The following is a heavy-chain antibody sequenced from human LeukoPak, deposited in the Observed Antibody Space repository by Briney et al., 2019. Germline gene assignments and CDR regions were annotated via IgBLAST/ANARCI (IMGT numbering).Heavy chain of an antibody. Sequence: ASVKVSCKASGGTFSSYAISWVRQATGQGLEWMGWMNPNSGNTGYAQKFQGRVTITRNTSISTAYMELSSLRSEDTAVYYCARGGNYYDSSGIIDYWGQGTLVTVSS. V-gene: IGHV1-8*03. CDR2: MNPNSGNT. D-gene: IGHD3-22*01. J-gene: IGHJ4*02. CDR3: ARGGNYYDSSGIIDY. CDR1: GGTFSSYA.